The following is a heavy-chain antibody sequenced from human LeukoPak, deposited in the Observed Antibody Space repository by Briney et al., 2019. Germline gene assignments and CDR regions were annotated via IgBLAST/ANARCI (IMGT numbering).Heavy chain of an antibody. Sequence: GASVKVSCKASGYTFTSYYMHWVRQAPGQGLEWMGIINPSGGYTKYAQKFQGRFSMTRDTSTSTVYMELSSLRSEDTAVYYCARQTYCTSASCHYYYYYMDVWGKGTTVTISS. J-gene: IGHJ6*03. CDR1: GYTFTSYY. V-gene: IGHV1-46*01. CDR2: INPSGGYT. CDR3: ARQTYCTSASCHYYYYYMDV. D-gene: IGHD2-2*01.